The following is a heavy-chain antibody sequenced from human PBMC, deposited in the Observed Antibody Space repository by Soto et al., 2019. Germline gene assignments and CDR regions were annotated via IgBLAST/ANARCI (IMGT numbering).Heavy chain of an antibody. D-gene: IGHD1-1*01. Sequence: SETLSLTCTVSGGSVSGGSYYWNWIRQPPGKGLEWIGYIYHSGTANYNPSLKSRVTISVDTSKNQFSLRLTSVTAADTAVYYCTKDKHWYGMDVWGQGTTVTVSS. CDR3: TKDKHWYGMDV. CDR1: GGSVSGGSYY. V-gene: IGHV4-61*01. J-gene: IGHJ6*02. CDR2: IYHSGTA.